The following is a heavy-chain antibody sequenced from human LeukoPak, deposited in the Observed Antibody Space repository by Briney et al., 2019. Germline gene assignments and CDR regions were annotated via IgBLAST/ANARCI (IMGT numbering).Heavy chain of an antibody. Sequence: GESLRLSCGASGLTVSSYGMSWVGQAPGKGLEWVSTIIGSAVNTYYADSVKGRFAISRDDSKNTVYLQMNSLRAEDTAVYSCAKYTSGTSYRGLDQWGQGTLVTVSS. CDR1: GLTVSSYG. CDR2: IIGSAVNT. CDR3: AKYTSGTSYRGLDQ. J-gene: IGHJ4*02. V-gene: IGHV3-23*01. D-gene: IGHD3-10*01.